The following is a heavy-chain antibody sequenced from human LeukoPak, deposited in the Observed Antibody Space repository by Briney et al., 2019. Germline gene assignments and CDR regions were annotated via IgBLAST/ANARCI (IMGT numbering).Heavy chain of an antibody. CDR2: ISAYNGNT. CDR3: ARSGYYDSSGTNNWFDP. V-gene: IGHV1-18*01. D-gene: IGHD3-22*01. Sequence: ASVKVSCKASGYTFTSYGISWVRQAPGQGLEWMGWISAYNGNTNYAQKLQGRVTMTTDTSTSTAYMELRSLRSDDTAVYYCARSGYYDSSGTNNWFDPWGQGTLVTVSS. J-gene: IGHJ5*02. CDR1: GYTFTSYG.